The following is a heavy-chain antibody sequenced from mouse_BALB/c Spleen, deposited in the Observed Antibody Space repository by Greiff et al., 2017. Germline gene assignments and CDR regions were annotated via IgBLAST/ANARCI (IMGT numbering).Heavy chain of an antibody. CDR3: ARQITTDYYAMDY. D-gene: IGHD2-4*01. J-gene: IGHJ4*01. CDR1: GFNIKDYY. Sequence: EVQLQQSGAELVRPGALVKLSCKASGFNIKDYYMHWVKQRPEQGLEWIGWIDPENGNTIYDPKFQGKASITADTSSNTAYLQLSSLTSEDTAVFYGARQITTDYYAMDYWGQGTSVTVSS. CDR2: IDPENGNT. V-gene: IGHV14-1*02.